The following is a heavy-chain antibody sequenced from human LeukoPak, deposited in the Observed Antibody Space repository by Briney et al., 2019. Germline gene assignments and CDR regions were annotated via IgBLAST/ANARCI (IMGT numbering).Heavy chain of an antibody. J-gene: IGHJ4*02. CDR1: GGSISSGGYY. CDR3: ARGSWLAAFDY. D-gene: IGHD6-19*01. Sequence: PSETLSLTCTVSGGSISSGGYYWSWIRQHPGKGLEWIGYIYYSGSTNYNPSLKSRVTISVDTSKNQFSLKLSSVTAADTAVYYCARGSWLAAFDYWGQGTLVTVSS. V-gene: IGHV4-61*08. CDR2: IYYSGST.